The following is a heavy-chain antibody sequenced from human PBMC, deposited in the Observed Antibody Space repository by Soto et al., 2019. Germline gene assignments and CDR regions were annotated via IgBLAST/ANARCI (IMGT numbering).Heavy chain of an antibody. V-gene: IGHV1-69*13. Sequence: SVKVSCKASGGTFSSYAISWVRQAPGQGLEWMGGIIPIFGTANYAQKFQGRVTITADESTSTAYMELSSLRSEDTAVYYCARVGADYDILTGYSLYYYGMDVWGQGTTVTV. D-gene: IGHD3-9*01. CDR1: GGTFSSYA. CDR2: IIPIFGTA. CDR3: ARVGADYDILTGYSLYYYGMDV. J-gene: IGHJ6*02.